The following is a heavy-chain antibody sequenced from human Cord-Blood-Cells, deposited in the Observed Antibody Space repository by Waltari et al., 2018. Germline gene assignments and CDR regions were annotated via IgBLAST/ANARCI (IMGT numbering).Heavy chain of an antibody. CDR3: ARGGVVTYYDFWSGYDFDY. CDR1: GGSFSGYY. Sequence: QVQLQQWGAGLLKPSETLSLTCAVYGGSFSGYYWSWIRQPPGKGLEWIGEINHSGSTNYNPSLTSRVTISVDTSKSQFSLKLSSVTAADTAVYYCARGGVVTYYDFWSGYDFDYWGQGTLVTVSS. J-gene: IGHJ4*02. D-gene: IGHD3-3*01. V-gene: IGHV4-34*01. CDR2: INHSGST.